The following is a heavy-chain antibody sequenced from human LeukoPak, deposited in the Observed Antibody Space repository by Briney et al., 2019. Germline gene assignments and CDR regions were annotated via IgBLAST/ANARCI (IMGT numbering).Heavy chain of an antibody. D-gene: IGHD3-10*01. V-gene: IGHV4-39*07. J-gene: IGHJ4*02. CDR1: GGSIDNSIYY. Sequence: SETLSLTCTVSGGSIDNSIYYWGWIRQSPEKGLEWIGSIYYTGTTNYNPSLESRVTISVDASNNQVSLTLNSVTAADTAVYFCARGGFYGHPFDFGGQGTLVTVSS. CDR2: IYYTGTT. CDR3: ARGGFYGHPFDF.